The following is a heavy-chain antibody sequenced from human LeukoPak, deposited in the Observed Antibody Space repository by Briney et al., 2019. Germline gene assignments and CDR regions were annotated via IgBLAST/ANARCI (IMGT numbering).Heavy chain of an antibody. J-gene: IGHJ4*02. CDR2: IYYSGST. D-gene: IGHD6-13*01. CDR3: ARQDSSSWYYFDF. CDR1: GGSMSSYY. Sequence: SETLSLTCTVSGGSMSSYYWSWIRQPPGKGLEWIGYIYYSGSTNYNPSLKSRVTISVDTSRNQFSLKLSSVTAADTAVYYCARQDSSSWYYFDFWGQGTLVTVSS. V-gene: IGHV4-59*08.